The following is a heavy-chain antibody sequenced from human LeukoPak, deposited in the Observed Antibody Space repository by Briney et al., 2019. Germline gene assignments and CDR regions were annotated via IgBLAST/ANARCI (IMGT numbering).Heavy chain of an antibody. V-gene: IGHV3-23*01. J-gene: IGHJ4*02. D-gene: IGHD3-9*01. Sequence: PGGSLRLSCAASGFTFSSYAMSWVRQAPGKGLEGVSAISGSGGSTYYADSVKGRFTISRDNSKNTLYLQMNSLRAEDTAVYYCAKGGGRYFDWLFWNYWGQGTLVTVSS. CDR3: AKGGGRYFDWLFWNY. CDR2: ISGSGGST. CDR1: GFTFSSYA.